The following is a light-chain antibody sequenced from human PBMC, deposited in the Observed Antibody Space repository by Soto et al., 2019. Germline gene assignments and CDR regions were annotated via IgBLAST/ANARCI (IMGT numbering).Light chain of an antibody. J-gene: IGLJ1*01. V-gene: IGLV2-14*01. CDR2: DVS. Sequence: QSALTQPASVSGSPGQSITISCTGTSSDVGGYNYVSWYQQHPGKAPKLMIYDVSHRPSGVSNGFSGSKSGNTASLTISGLQAEDEADYYCSSYTSSSTYVFGTGTKLTVL. CDR1: SSDVGGYNY. CDR3: SSYTSSSTYV.